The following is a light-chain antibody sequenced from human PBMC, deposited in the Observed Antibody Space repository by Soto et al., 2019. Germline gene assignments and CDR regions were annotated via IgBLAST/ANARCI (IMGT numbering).Light chain of an antibody. CDR3: QQYGSSPYT. V-gene: IGKV3-20*01. CDR1: QSVSSSY. Sequence: EIVLTQSPGTLSLSPGERATLSCRASQSVSSSYLAWYQQKPGQAPRLLIYGASSRATGIPDRFSGSESGTDFTRTISRLEPDDVAVYYCQQYGSSPYTFGQGTKLEIK. CDR2: GAS. J-gene: IGKJ2*01.